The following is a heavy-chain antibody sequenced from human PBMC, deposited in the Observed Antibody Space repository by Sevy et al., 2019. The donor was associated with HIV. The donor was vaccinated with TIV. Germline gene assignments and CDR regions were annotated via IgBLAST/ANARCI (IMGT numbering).Heavy chain of an antibody. CDR1: GFAFSSHA. CDR3: ARDGGYSIKWYPLY. D-gene: IGHD6-13*01. V-gene: IGHV3-30-3*01. Sequence: GGSLRLSCAASGFAFSSHAMHWVRQAPGKGLGWVATISYEGTETFYEASVGGRFTISRDNSKNMLSLQINSLRPEDTAVYYCARDGGYSIKWYPLYWGHGTLVTVSS. J-gene: IGHJ4*01. CDR2: ISYEGTET.